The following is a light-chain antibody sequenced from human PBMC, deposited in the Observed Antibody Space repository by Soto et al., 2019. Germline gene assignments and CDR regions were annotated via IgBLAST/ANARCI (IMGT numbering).Light chain of an antibody. J-gene: IGLJ1*01. Sequence: QSALTQPRSVSGSPGQSVTISCTATSSDVGGFNYVSWYQQHPGKAPKLLIYDVNRRPSGVPDRFSGSKSGNTASLTISGLQAEDEADYFCCSYTGDSIFYVFASGTKVTVL. V-gene: IGLV2-11*01. CDR2: DVN. CDR1: SSDVGGFNY. CDR3: CSYTGDSIFYV.